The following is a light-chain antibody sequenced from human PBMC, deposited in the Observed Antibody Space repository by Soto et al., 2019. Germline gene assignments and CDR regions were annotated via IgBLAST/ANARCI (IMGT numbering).Light chain of an antibody. J-gene: IGLJ3*02. CDR3: CSYAGSHTVWV. V-gene: IGLV2-23*01. CDR2: EGF. CDR1: SGDIGRYDL. Sequence: QSALSQPASVSGSPGQSITISCTGTSGDIGRYDLVSWYQQYPGNAPKVMIYEGFKRPPGVSNRFSGSKSGNTASLTISGLQAEDEADYYCCSYAGSHTVWVFGGGTKVTVL.